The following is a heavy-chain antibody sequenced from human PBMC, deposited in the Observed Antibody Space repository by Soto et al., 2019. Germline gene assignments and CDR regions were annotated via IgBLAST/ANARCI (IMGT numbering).Heavy chain of an antibody. J-gene: IGHJ3*01. CDR2: LYTGGNT. CDR1: GFTVSSNY. Sequence: GGSLRLSCAASGFTVSSNYMSWVRQAPGKGLEWVSLLYTGGNTHNADSVKGRFTISRDNSRNTLYLQMNNLRAEDTAVYYCARVMDDYGDYVRAFDVWGQGTMVTVSS. D-gene: IGHD4-17*01. CDR3: ARVMDDYGDYVRAFDV. V-gene: IGHV3-66*01.